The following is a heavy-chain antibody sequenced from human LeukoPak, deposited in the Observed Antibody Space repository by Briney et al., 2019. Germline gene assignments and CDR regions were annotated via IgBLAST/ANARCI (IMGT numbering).Heavy chain of an antibody. D-gene: IGHD1-7*01. V-gene: IGHV1-18*01. CDR3: ARVDRVRNCDY. J-gene: IGHJ4*02. Sequence: ASVKVSCKASGYTFTNYGISWVRQAPGQGLEWMGGSSDYNANTQYAQKFQGRLTMTTDTSSNTAYMELKNLRSDDTAIYYCARVDRVRNCDYWGQGTLVTVSS. CDR1: GYTFTNYG. CDR2: SSDYNANT.